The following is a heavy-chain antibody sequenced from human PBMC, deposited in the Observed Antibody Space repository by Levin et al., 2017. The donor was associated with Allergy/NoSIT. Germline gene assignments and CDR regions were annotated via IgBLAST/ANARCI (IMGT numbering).Heavy chain of an antibody. D-gene: IGHD3-16*01. J-gene: IGHJ4*02. CDR1: GFTFSSYA. CDR2: ISVSGVST. V-gene: IGHV3-23*01. CDR3: AKHSYDYVWGSYFDY. Sequence: GGSLRLSCAASGFTFSSYAMTWVRQAPGKGLDWVSAISVSGVSTYYADSVKGRFTISRDTSKSTLYLQMNSLRAEDTAIYYCAKHSYDYVWGSYFDYWGQGTLVTVSS.